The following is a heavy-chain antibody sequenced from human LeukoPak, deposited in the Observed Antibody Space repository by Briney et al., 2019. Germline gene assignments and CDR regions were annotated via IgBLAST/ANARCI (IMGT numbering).Heavy chain of an antibody. D-gene: IGHD3-10*01. CDR3: VGSGSSLFDY. J-gene: IGHJ4*02. CDR1: GFTFSSYA. V-gene: IGHV3-23*01. CDR2: ISGGGDGT. Sequence: GGSLRLSCAASGFTFSSYAMSWVRQAPGKGLEWVSAISGGGDGTYYADSVKGRFTISRDNSKNTLYLQMKSLRAEGTAVYYCVGSGSSLFDYWGQGTLVTVSS.